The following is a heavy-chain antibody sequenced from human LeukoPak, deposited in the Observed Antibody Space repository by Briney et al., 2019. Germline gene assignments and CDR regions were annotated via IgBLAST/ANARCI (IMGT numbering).Heavy chain of an antibody. CDR3: ASFGRLLWFGESKGT. J-gene: IGHJ4*02. D-gene: IGHD3-10*01. CDR1: GGTFSSYA. Sequence: PVKVSCKASGGTFSSYAISWVRQAPGQGLEWMGGIIPIFGTANYAQKFQGRVTITADESTSTAYMELSSLRSEDTAVYYCASFGRLLWFGESKGTWGQGTLVTVSS. CDR2: IIPIFGTA. V-gene: IGHV1-69*13.